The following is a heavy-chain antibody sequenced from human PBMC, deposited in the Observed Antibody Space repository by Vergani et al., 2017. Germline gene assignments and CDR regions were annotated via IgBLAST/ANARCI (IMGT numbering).Heavy chain of an antibody. CDR2: MNPNSGNT. CDR3: ARGYYEFWSGYSKNWFDP. V-gene: IGHV1-8*01. J-gene: IGHJ5*02. D-gene: IGHD3-3*01. Sequence: QVQLVQSGAEVKKPGASVKVSCKASGYTFTSYDINWVRQATGQGLEWMGWMNPNSGNTGYAQKFQGRVTMTRNTSISTAYMELSSLRSEDTAVYYCARGYYEFWSGYSKNWFDPGGQGTLVSVSS. CDR1: GYTFTSYD.